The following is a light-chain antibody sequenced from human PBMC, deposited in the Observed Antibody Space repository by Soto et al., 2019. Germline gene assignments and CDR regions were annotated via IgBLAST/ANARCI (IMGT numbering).Light chain of an antibody. CDR1: SGHSSYI. V-gene: IGLV4-60*02. CDR2: LEGSGSY. CDR3: ETWDSNTHTV. Sequence: QPVLTQSSSASASLGSSVKLTCTLSSGHSSYIIAWHQQQPGKAPRYLMKLEGSGSYNKGSGVPDRFSVSSSGAERYLTISNLQFEDEADYYCETWDSNTHTVFGGGTKLTVL. J-gene: IGLJ3*02.